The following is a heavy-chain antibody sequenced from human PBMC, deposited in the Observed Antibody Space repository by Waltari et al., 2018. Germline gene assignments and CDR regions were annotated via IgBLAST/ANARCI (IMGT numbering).Heavy chain of an antibody. D-gene: IGHD1-26*01. CDR2: IYYSGSI. V-gene: IGHV4-38-2*02. Sequence: QVQLQESGPGLVKPSETLSLTCTVSGYSIRSGYWWGWIRQPPGKGLECIVSIYYSGSIEYNPSLRSRVTISADTSKNQFSLRLTSVTAADTAVYYCANNEWGLPVSWGQGTVVTVSS. CDR3: ANNEWGLPVS. CDR1: GYSIRSGYW. J-gene: IGHJ5*02.